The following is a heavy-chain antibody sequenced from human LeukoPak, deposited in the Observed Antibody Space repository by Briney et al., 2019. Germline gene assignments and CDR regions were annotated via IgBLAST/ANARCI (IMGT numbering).Heavy chain of an antibody. CDR3: ARIHRYCSGGACYVLDN. D-gene: IGHD2-15*01. Sequence: SGTLSLTCVVSGGSVSGYYWGWIRQPPGRGLEWIGYVYYSGSTNYNPSFKSRITISVDTSRNQFSPQLSSVTAADTAVYYCARIHRYCSGGACYVLDNWGQGTLVAVSS. CDR1: GGSVSGYY. J-gene: IGHJ4*02. V-gene: IGHV4-59*02. CDR2: VYYSGST.